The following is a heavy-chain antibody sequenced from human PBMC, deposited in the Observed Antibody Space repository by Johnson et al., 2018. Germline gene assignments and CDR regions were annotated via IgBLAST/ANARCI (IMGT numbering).Heavy chain of an antibody. Sequence: VQLVESGGGVVQPGRSLRLSCAASGFTFSSYGMHWVRQAPGKGLEWVAVISYDGSNKYYADSVKGRFTISRDNSKKTRYLQMNSLRAEDTAVYYCARGEVVATTYAFDIWGQGTMVTVSS. CDR3: ARGEVVATTYAFDI. CDR2: ISYDGSNK. D-gene: IGHD2-15*01. V-gene: IGHV3-30*03. CDR1: GFTFSSYG. J-gene: IGHJ3*02.